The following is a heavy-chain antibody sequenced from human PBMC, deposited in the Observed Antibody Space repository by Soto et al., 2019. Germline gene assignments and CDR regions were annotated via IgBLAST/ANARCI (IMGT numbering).Heavy chain of an antibody. V-gene: IGHV4-59*01. CDR1: GGSISSYY. CDR2: IYYSGST. Sequence: QVQLQESGPGLVKPSETLSLTCTVSGGSISSYYWSWIRQPPGKGLEWIGYIYYSGSTNYNPSLKSRVTISVDTSKNQFSLKLSSVTAADTAVYYCARVWPSTITDCSGGSCSVDRELTTFDYWGQGTLVTVSS. J-gene: IGHJ4*02. CDR3: ARVWPSTITDCSGGSCSVDRELTTFDY. D-gene: IGHD2-15*01.